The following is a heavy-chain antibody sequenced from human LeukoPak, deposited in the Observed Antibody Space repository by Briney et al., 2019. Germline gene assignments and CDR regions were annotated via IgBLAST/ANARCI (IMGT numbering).Heavy chain of an antibody. CDR2: IYPGDSAP. V-gene: IGHV5-51*01. CDR1: GYSFTNSW. D-gene: IGHD3-10*01. J-gene: IGHJ4*02. Sequence: GESLKISCKGSGYSFTNSWIAWVRQMPGKGLEWMGIIYPGDSAPTYSPSFQGQVTISADNSISTAYLQWSSLKASDTAMYYCARCHGSGSPHFDYWGQGTLVTVFS. CDR3: ARCHGSGSPHFDY.